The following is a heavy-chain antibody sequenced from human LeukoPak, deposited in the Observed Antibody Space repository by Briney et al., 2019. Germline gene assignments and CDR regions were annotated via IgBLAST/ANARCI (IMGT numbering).Heavy chain of an antibody. CDR2: IYNGGNT. D-gene: IGHD1-26*01. Sequence: SETLSLTCTVYGVSINTYYASWIRQAPGKGLEFIGFIYNGGNTNYNPSLKRRATISVDTSNNQFSLRLTSVTAADTAMYYCAAGPWELDFWGQGTLVTVS. CDR3: AAGPWELDF. J-gene: IGHJ4*02. CDR1: GVSINTYY. V-gene: IGHV4-4*09.